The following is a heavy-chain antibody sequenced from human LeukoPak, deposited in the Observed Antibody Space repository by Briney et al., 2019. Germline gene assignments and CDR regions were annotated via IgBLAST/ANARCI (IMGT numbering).Heavy chain of an antibody. J-gene: IGHJ3*02. CDR2: INHSGST. D-gene: IGHD1-26*01. CDR1: GGSFSGYY. CDR3: ARHQYSGSYYGAFDI. Sequence: SETLSLTCAVYGGSFSGYYWSWIRQPPGKGLEWIGEINHSGSTNYNPSLKSRVTISVDTSKNQFPLKLSSVTAADTAVYYCARHQYSGSYYGAFDIWGQGTMVTVSS. V-gene: IGHV4-34*01.